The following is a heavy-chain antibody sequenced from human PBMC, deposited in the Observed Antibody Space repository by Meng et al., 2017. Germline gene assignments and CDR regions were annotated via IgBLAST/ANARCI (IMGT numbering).Heavy chain of an antibody. J-gene: IGHJ5*02. Sequence: QGQLQESGPGLVKPSPTLSLTCTVSGGSISSGGYYWSWIRQHPGKGLEWIGYIYYSGSTYYNPSLKSLVTISVDTSKNQFSLKLSSVTAADTAVYYCARVVGKLGIAAATRFDPWGQGTLVTVSS. CDR2: IYYSGST. D-gene: IGHD6-13*01. V-gene: IGHV4-31*01. CDR1: GGSISSGGYY. CDR3: ARVVGKLGIAAATRFDP.